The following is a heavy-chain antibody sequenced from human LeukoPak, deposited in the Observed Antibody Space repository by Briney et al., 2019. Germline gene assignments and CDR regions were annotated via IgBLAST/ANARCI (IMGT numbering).Heavy chain of an antibody. V-gene: IGHV4-34*01. J-gene: IGHJ6*04. CDR2: INHSGST. Sequence: PSGSLSLTCAVYGGSFSGYYWSGIRHPPGKGGEGSGEINHSGSTNYNPSLKRRVTISVDTFKNQFSLNLSSVTAADTAVSYCARGPGYYYGMDVWGKGTTVTVSS. CDR3: ARGPGYYYGMDV. CDR1: GGSFSGYY.